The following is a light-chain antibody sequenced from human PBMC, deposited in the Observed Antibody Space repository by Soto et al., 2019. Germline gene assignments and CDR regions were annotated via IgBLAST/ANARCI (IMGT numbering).Light chain of an antibody. CDR1: SSDVGGYNY. CDR2: DVI. CDR3: CSYAGSYTPVV. Sequence: QSALTQPRSVSGSPGQSVTISCTGTSSDVGGYNYVSWYQQYPGKAPKLMIYDVIKRPSGVPDRFSGSKSGNTASLTISGLQAEDEADYYCCSYAGSYTPVVFGGGTKVTVL. V-gene: IGLV2-11*01. J-gene: IGLJ2*01.